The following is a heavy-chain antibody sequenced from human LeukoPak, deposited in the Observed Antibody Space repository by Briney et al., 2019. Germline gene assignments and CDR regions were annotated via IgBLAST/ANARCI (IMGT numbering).Heavy chain of an antibody. J-gene: IGHJ4*02. CDR3: AKESIGSGWVWAY. CDR2: ISGSGGST. Sequence: SGGSLRLSCAASGFTFSSYAMSWVRQAPGKGLEWVSAISGSGGSTYYADSVKGRLTISRDNSKNTLYLQMNSLRAEDTAVYYCAKESIGSGWVWAYWGQGTLVTVSS. D-gene: IGHD6-19*01. V-gene: IGHV3-23*01. CDR1: GFTFSSYA.